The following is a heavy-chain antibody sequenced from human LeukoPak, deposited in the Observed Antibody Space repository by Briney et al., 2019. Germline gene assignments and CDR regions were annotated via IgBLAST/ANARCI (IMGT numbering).Heavy chain of an antibody. V-gene: IGHV3-48*01. CDR1: GFTFSSYS. CDR2: ISSSSSTI. D-gene: IGHD2-2*01. J-gene: IGHJ4*02. CDR3: ARFVVPDDY. Sequence: GGSLRLSCAASGFTFSSYSMNWVRQAPGKGLEWVSYISSSSSTIYYADSVKGRFTISRDNAKNSLYLQMNSLRAEDTAVYYCARFVVPDDYWGQGTLVTVSS.